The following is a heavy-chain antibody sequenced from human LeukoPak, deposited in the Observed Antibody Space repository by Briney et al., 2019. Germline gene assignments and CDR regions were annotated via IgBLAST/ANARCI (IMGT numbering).Heavy chain of an antibody. J-gene: IGHJ5*02. CDR2: IIPIFGTA. D-gene: IGHD3-9*01. CDR3: ASGEVIRYLYNWFDP. CDR1: GRTFSSYA. Sequence: SVKVSCKPSGRTFSSYAISWVRQAPGQGLEWMGGIIPIFGTANYAQKFQGRVTITADESTSTAYMELSSLRSEDTAVYYCASGEVIRYLYNWFDPWGQGTLVTVSS. V-gene: IGHV1-69*01.